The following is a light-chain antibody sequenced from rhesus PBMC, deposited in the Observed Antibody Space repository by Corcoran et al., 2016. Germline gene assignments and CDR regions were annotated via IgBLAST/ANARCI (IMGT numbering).Light chain of an antibody. V-gene: IGKV1-32*02. J-gene: IGKJ4*01. CDR1: QGISSY. CDR2: YAN. Sequence: DIQMSQSPSSLSASVGDRVTITCRASQGISSYLNWYQQKQGKAPKLLIYYANSLASGVPSRFSGSGSGTEFTRTISSLQPEYFATYYCQQGNSNPPLTFGGGTKVEIK. CDR3: QQGNSNPPLT.